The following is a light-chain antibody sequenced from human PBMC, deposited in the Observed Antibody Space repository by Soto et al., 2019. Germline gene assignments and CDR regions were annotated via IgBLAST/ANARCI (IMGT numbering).Light chain of an antibody. V-gene: IGKV1-5*01. CDR2: HAS. CDR3: QQYRTYT. J-gene: IGKJ1*01. Sequence: IQLTQSPTTLPASVGDRVTLTCRASESISNWLAWYQQRPGTAPKLLIYHASILETVVSSRLHGNGSGTEVTLTISSLQPGDFATYFCQQYRTYTFGQGSRVEIK. CDR1: ESISNW.